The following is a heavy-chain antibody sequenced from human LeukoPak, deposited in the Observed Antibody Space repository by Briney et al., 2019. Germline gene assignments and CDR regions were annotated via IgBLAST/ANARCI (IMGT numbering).Heavy chain of an antibody. CDR1: GGSISSGDYY. CDR2: IYYSGST. Sequence: SETLSLTCTVSGGSISSGDYYWSWIRQPPGKGLEWIGYIYYSGSTYYNPSLKSRVTISVDTSKNQFSLKLSSVTAADTAVYYCARAVTDTSLVDFWGQGTLVAVSS. V-gene: IGHV4-30-4*01. J-gene: IGHJ4*02. D-gene: IGHD3-22*01. CDR3: ARAVTDTSLVDF.